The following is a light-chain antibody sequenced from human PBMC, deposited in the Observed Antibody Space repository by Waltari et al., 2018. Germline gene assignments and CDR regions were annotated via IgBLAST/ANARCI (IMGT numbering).Light chain of an antibody. V-gene: IGKV1-5*03. Sequence: DIQMTQSPSTLSASVGDRVTITCRASQSISTWLAWYQQKPGKARKLLIYKASSLQSGVPSRFSGSGSGTEFALTISSLQPDDFATYYCQQYNSYSYIFGQGTKLEI. CDR2: KAS. J-gene: IGKJ2*01. CDR1: QSISTW. CDR3: QQYNSYSYI.